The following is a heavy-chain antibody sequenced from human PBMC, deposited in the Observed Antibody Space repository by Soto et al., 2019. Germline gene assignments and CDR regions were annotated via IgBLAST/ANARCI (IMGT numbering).Heavy chain of an antibody. J-gene: IGHJ4*02. CDR3: AKAFYREEDGYNSFDY. V-gene: IGHV3-23*01. CDR1: RLTFSRYA. CDR2: ISGRGDST. Sequence: LRLSCAASRLTFSRYAMSWVRQAPGKGLEWVSGISGRGDSTYYADSVKGRFTISRDNSNNTLFLQMNNLRAEDTAVYYCAKAFYREEDGYNSFDYWGQGTLVTVSS. D-gene: IGHD5-12*01.